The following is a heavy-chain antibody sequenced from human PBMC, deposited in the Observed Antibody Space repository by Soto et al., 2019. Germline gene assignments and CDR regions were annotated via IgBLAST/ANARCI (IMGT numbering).Heavy chain of an antibody. CDR1: GGSISSGGYY. CDR3: VRGWEPPTYYFDY. CDR2: IYYSGST. D-gene: IGHD1-1*01. V-gene: IGHV4-31*03. Sequence: QVQLQESGPGLVKPSQTLSLTCTVSGGSISSGGYYWSWIRQHPGKGLEWIGYIYYSGSTYYNPSLKSRVTISVDTSKNQFSLKLSSVTAADTAVYYCVRGWEPPTYYFDYWGQGTLVTVSS. J-gene: IGHJ4*02.